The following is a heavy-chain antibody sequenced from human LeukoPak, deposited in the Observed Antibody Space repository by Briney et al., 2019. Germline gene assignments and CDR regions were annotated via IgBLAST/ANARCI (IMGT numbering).Heavy chain of an antibody. D-gene: IGHD6-13*01. CDR2: IYYSGST. CDR3: ARVTAAAGTKIFDY. CDR1: GGSISSGGYY. Sequence: SETLSLTCTVSGGSISSGGYYWSWIRQHPGKGLEWIGYIYYSGSTYYNPSLKSRVTISVDTSKNQFSLKLSSVTAADTAVYYRARVTAAAGTKIFDYWGQGTLVTVSS. V-gene: IGHV4-31*03. J-gene: IGHJ4*02.